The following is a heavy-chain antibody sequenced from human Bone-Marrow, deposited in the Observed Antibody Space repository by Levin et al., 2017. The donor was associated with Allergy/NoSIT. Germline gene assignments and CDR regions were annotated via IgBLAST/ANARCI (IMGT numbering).Heavy chain of an antibody. CDR3: ARGQGADYVDAFDV. D-gene: IGHD4/OR15-4a*01. CDR1: GFIFSSFS. J-gene: IGHJ3*01. V-gene: IGHV3-30-3*01. Sequence: GGSLTLSCAASGFIFSSFSMHWVRQAPGKGLEWVAVMSSDGSYKYYTDSAMGRFTISRDNSQKILSLQMSSLRLEDTAVYFCARGQGADYVDAFDVWGQGTMVTVSS. CDR2: MSSDGSYK.